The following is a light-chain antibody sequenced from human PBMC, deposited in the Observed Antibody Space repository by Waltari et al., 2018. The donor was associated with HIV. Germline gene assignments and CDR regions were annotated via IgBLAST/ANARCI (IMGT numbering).Light chain of an antibody. CDR1: QSIRSQ. V-gene: IGKV1-9*01. J-gene: IGKJ4*01. Sequence: DIQLTQSPSFLSASVGDRVTVSCRASQSIRSQLAWFQQKPGKAPRPLIYAASSLQRGVPSRFSGSGSGTEFTLTISSLQPEDFATYFCQQLHVYPLTFGGGTKVEI. CDR2: AAS. CDR3: QQLHVYPLT.